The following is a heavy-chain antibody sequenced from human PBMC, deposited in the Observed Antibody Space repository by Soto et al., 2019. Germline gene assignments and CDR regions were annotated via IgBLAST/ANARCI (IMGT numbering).Heavy chain of an antibody. V-gene: IGHV4-4*07. D-gene: IGHD3-3*01. J-gene: IGHJ4*02. CDR2: IDTSGST. Sequence: SETLSLTCTVSGGSISTYYCNWIRQSAGKGLEWIGRIDTSGSTNYNPSLKSRVTMSVDTSKEQFSLKLSSVTAADTAVYYCARGGHDFWSGPFDYWGQGALVTVYS. CDR3: ARGGHDFWSGPFDY. CDR1: GGSISTYY.